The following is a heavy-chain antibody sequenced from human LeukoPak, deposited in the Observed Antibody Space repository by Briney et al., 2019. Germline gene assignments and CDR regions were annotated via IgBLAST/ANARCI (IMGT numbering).Heavy chain of an antibody. CDR1: GFTFSDYC. D-gene: IGHD3-9*01. Sequence: GGSLRLSCAASGFTFSDYCMSWIRQAPGKGLEWVSYISSSGSTIYYADSVKGRFTISRDNAKNSLYLQMNSLRAEDTAVYYYATDYDILTGYSNYFDYWGQGTLVTVSS. CDR3: ATDYDILTGYSNYFDY. J-gene: IGHJ4*02. CDR2: ISSSGSTI. V-gene: IGHV3-11*01.